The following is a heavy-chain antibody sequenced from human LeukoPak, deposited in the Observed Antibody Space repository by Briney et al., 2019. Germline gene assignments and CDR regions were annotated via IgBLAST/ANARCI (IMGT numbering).Heavy chain of an antibody. CDR2: IKGDGSDK. CDR1: GFTFTTYW. D-gene: IGHD3-16*01. Sequence: GGSLRLSCAASGFTFTTYWMSWVRQTPGKGLEWLANIKGDGSDKNYVDSVKGRFTISRDNAKNSLFLQMSSLRGEDTALYYCATEHWGPNSWGQGTLVTVSS. J-gene: IGHJ4*02. CDR3: ATEHWGPNS. V-gene: IGHV3-7*01.